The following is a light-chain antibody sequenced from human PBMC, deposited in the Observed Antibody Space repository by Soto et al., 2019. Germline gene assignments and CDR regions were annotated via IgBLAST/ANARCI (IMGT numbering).Light chain of an antibody. V-gene: IGKV3-15*01. CDR2: DTS. Sequence: EILMTQSPDTLSVSPGERVTLSCRASRTVSNRLAWYQHKPGQAPRLLIYDTSTRATGIPARFSGSGSGTEFTLTISSLQSEDFAVYYCQQYSNWPPITFGQGTRLEIK. CDR1: RTVSNR. CDR3: QQYSNWPPIT. J-gene: IGKJ5*01.